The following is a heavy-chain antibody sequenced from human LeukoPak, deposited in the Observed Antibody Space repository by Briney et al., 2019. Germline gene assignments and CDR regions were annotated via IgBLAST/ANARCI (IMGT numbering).Heavy chain of an antibody. D-gene: IGHD3-10*01. J-gene: IGHJ6*02. CDR3: ARDLVRGPSYGMDV. Sequence: ASVKVSCKASGYTFTSYGISWVRQAPGQGLEWMGIINPSGGSTSYAQKFQGRVTMTRDTSTSTVYMELSSLRSEDTAVYYCARDLVRGPSYGMDVWGQGTTVTVSS. CDR1: GYTFTSYG. CDR2: INPSGGST. V-gene: IGHV1-46*01.